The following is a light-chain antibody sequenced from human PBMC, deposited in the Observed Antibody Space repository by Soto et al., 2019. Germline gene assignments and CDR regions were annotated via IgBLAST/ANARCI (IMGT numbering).Light chain of an antibody. CDR3: LQYGSSPYT. V-gene: IGKV3-20*01. Sequence: EIVLTQSPGTLSLSPGDRATLSCRASQSVSSSYLAWYQQKPGQAPRPLIYGASSRATSIPDRFSGSGSGTDFTLTISRLEPEDFAVYYCLQYGSSPYTFGQGTKLEIK. J-gene: IGKJ2*01. CDR1: QSVSSSY. CDR2: GAS.